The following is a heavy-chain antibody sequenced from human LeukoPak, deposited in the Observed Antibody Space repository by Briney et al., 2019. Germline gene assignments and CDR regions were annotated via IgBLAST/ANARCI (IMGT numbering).Heavy chain of an antibody. J-gene: IGHJ4*02. Sequence: SETLSLTCSVSGGSINRSSYYWGWIRQAPGKGLEWIGSVYYAGNTYYNPNPSLKSRATVSMDTSRNQFSLKLRSVTAADTAVYYCTKDSGHHRTDCWGQGTLVTVSS. CDR2: VYYAGNT. CDR3: TKDSGHHRTDC. V-gene: IGHV4-39*02. D-gene: IGHD1-26*01. CDR1: GGSINRSSYY.